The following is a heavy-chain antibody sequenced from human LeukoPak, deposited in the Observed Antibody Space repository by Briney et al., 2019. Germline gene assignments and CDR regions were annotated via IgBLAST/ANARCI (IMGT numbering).Heavy chain of an antibody. CDR1: GFTFSSYG. D-gene: IGHD6-13*01. J-gene: IGHJ3*02. CDR3: ARGSSKQQLLRAGALDI. CDR2: ISYDGNNK. V-gene: IGHV3-30*19. Sequence: GGSLRLSCAASGFTFSSYGMHWVRQAPGKGLEWMTVISYDGNNKYYADSVRGRFSISRDNSKNTLFLQMNSLRVEDTAVYYCARGSSKQQLLRAGALDIWGQGTMVTVSS.